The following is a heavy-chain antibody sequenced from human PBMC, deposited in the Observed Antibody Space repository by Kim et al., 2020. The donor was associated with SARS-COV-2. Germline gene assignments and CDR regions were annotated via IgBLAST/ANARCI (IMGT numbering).Heavy chain of an antibody. D-gene: IGHD5-18*01. CDR1: GFTVSSTY. V-gene: IGHV3-53*01. J-gene: IGHJ4*02. CDR3: ARGRTQLWQIIDY. Sequence: GGSLRLSCAASGFTVSSTYMSWVRQAPGKGLEWVSVIYSGGNTYYAESVKGRFTISRDISKNTLYLQMNSLTAEDTAMYYCARGRTQLWQIIDYWGQGTLVTVSS. CDR2: IYSGGNT.